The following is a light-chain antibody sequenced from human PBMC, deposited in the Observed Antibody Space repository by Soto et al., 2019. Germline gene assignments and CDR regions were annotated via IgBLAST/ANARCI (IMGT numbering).Light chain of an antibody. V-gene: IGLV2-14*02. Sequence: QSALTQPASVSGSPGQSITISCTGITDDIRSYKLVSWYQHHPGKGPKLIIYEVNNRPSGVSDRFSGSKSGNKASLTISNLEAEDESDYYCGSYTSTDTPFVFGTGTKVTVL. CDR2: EVN. CDR1: TDDIRSYKL. J-gene: IGLJ1*01. CDR3: GSYTSTDTPFV.